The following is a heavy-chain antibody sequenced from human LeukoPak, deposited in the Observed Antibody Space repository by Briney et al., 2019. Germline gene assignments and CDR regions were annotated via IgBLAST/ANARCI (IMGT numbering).Heavy chain of an antibody. CDR3: ARSSHYDILTGYSEEDAFDI. Sequence: GGSLRLSCAASGFTFSSYWMSWVRQAPGKGLEWVANINQDGSEKYYVDSVRGRFTISRDNSKNTLYLQMNSLRVEDTAVYYCARSSHYDILTGYSEEDAFDIWGQGTMVTVSS. J-gene: IGHJ3*02. D-gene: IGHD3-9*01. V-gene: IGHV3-7*05. CDR1: GFTFSSYW. CDR2: INQDGSEK.